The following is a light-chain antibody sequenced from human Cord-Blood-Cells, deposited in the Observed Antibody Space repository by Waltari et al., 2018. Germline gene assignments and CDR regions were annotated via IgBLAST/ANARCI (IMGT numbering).Light chain of an antibody. V-gene: IGLV2-14*01. Sequence: QSALPQPAAVSGSPGQSLTISCTGTSSDVGGYNYVSWYQQHPGKAPKRMIYDVSNRPSGVSNRFSGSKSGNTASLTISGLQAEDEADYYCSSYTSSSTLVFGGGTKLTVL. J-gene: IGLJ2*01. CDR2: DVS. CDR1: SSDVGGYNY. CDR3: SSYTSSSTLV.